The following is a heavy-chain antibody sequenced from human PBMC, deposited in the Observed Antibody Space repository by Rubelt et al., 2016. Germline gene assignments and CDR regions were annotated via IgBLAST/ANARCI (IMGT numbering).Heavy chain of an antibody. D-gene: IGHD3-3*01. CDR1: GGSISSYY. CDR2: IYYSGST. J-gene: IGHJ6*03. V-gene: IGHV4-59*08. Sequence: QVQLQESGPGLVKPSETLSLTCTVSGGSISSYYWSWIRQPPGKGLEWIGYIYYSGSTNYNPSLKSRVTISVDTSKNQFSLKLSSVTAADTAVYYCARHTIFGVVTPVYYYMDVWGKGTTVTVSS. CDR3: ARHTIFGVVTPVYYYMDV.